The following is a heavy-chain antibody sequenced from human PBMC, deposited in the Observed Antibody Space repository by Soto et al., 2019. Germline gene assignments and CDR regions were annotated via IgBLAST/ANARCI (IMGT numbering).Heavy chain of an antibody. J-gene: IGHJ4*02. D-gene: IGHD2-15*01. CDR2: ISSSSATI. Sequence: GGSLRLSCAVSGFNLRGYSMNWVRQAPGKGLEWISYISSSSATIHYVDSVKGRFTISRDNAKNSLYLQMNSLRADDTAVYYCARDSWWSPDYWGQGTQVTVSS. CDR1: GFNLRGYS. CDR3: ARDSWWSPDY. V-gene: IGHV3-48*01.